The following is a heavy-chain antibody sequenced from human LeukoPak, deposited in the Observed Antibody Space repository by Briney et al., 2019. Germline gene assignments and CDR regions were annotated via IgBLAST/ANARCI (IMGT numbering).Heavy chain of an antibody. CDR3: AKDMVFGVVSPFDY. V-gene: IGHV3-9*01. CDR2: ISWNSGSI. J-gene: IGHJ4*02. D-gene: IGHD3-3*01. CDR1: GFTFDDYA. Sequence: GGSLRLSCAASGFTFDDYAMHWVRQAPGKGLEWVSGISWNSGSIGYADSVKGRFTISRDNAKKSLYLQMNSLSAEDTALYYCAKDMVFGVVSPFDYWGQGTLVTASS.